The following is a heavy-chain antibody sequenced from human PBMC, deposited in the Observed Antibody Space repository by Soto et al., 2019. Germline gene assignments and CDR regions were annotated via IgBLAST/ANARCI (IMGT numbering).Heavy chain of an antibody. J-gene: IGHJ5*02. CDR2: ISGSGGST. CDR3: AKDPETPIVVVPAAMLRWFDP. V-gene: IGHV3-23*01. Sequence: GGSLRLSCAASGFTFSSYAMSWVRQAPGKGLEWVSAISGSGGSTYYADSVKGRFTISRDNSKNTLYLQMNSLRAEDTAVYYCAKDPETPIVVVPAAMLRWFDPWGQGTLVTVSS. D-gene: IGHD2-2*01. CDR1: GFTFSSYA.